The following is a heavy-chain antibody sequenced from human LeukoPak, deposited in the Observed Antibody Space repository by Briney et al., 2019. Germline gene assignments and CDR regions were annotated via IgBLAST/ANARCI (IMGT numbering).Heavy chain of an antibody. CDR2: ISTSVGNT. Sequence: GGSLTLSCAASGFTFSTSAMSWIRQAPGKGLEWVSSISTSVGNTYYADSVKGRFTISRDNSSHTLYLQMNRLTAEDTAVYYCTKRVEFGGFDPWGQGTPGTLS. D-gene: IGHD3-10*01. V-gene: IGHV3-23*01. CDR1: GFTFSTSA. CDR3: TKRVEFGGFDP. J-gene: IGHJ5*01.